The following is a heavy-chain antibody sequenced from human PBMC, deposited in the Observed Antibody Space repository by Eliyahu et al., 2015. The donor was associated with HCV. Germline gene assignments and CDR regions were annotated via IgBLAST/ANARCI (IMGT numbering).Heavy chain of an antibody. CDR1: GFTFSSYG. J-gene: IGHJ3*02. V-gene: IGHV3-33*01. Sequence: QVQLVESGGGVVQPGRSLRLSCAASGFTFSSYGMPWVRQAPGKGLEWVAVIWYDGSNKYYADSVKGRFTISRDNSKNTLYLQMNSLRAEDTAVYYCARGESSSSWDDAFDIWGQGTMVTVSS. CDR3: ARGESSSSWDDAFDI. CDR2: IWYDGSNK. D-gene: IGHD6-13*01.